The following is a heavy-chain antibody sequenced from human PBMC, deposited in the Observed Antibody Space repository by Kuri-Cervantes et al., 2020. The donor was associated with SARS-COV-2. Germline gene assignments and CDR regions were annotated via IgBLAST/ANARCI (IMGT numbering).Heavy chain of an antibody. D-gene: IGHD7-27*01. V-gene: IGHV6-1*01. CDR3: ARGTNWPPDGWFDP. J-gene: IGHJ5*02. Sequence: SETLSPTCAISGDSVSSKIAAWNWIRQSPSRGLEWLGRTYYRSKWYDDYAVSVKSRISVNPDTSKNKFSLHLNSVTPEDTAVDYCARGTNWPPDGWFDPWGQGTLVTVSS. CDR2: TYYRSKWYD. CDR1: GDSVSSKIAA.